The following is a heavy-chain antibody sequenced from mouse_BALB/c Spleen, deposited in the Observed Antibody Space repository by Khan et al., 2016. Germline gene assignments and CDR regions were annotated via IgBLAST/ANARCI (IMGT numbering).Heavy chain of an antibody. CDR2: ISYSGST. V-gene: IGHV3-2*02. CDR3: ARTARIKY. Sequence: EVQLVETGPGLVKPSQSLSLTCTVTGYSITSGYGWNWIRQFPGNKLEWMGYISYSGSTNYNPSLKSRISITRDTSKNQFFLQLNSVTTEDTATYYWARTARIKYWGQGTTLTVSS. CDR1: GYSITSGYG. D-gene: IGHD1-2*01. J-gene: IGHJ2*01.